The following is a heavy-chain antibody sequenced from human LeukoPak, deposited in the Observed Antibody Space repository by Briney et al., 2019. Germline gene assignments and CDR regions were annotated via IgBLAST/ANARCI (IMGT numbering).Heavy chain of an antibody. J-gene: IGHJ5*02. CDR3: ARDLGTTIVVSGWFDP. V-gene: IGHV1-69*05. Sequence: SVKVSCKASGGTFSSYAISWVRQAPGQGLEWMGGIIPIFGTANYAQKFQGRVTITTDESTSTAYMELSSLRSEDTAVYYCARDLGTTIVVSGWFDPWGQGTLVTVSS. CDR1: GGTFSSYA. D-gene: IGHD3-22*01. CDR2: IIPIFGTA.